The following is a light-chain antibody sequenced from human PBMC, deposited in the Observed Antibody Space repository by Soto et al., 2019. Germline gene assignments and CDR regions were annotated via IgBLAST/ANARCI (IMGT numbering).Light chain of an antibody. CDR1: QSVSSSY. J-gene: IGKJ5*01. V-gene: IGKV3-20*01. CDR3: QQYGRSPLVT. CDR2: GAS. Sequence: EIVLTQSPGTLSLSPGERATLSCRASQSVSSSYLAWYQQKPGQAPRLLIYGASSRATGIPDRFSGSGSGTDFTLTISRLEPEDFAMYYCQQYGRSPLVTFGXGTRX.